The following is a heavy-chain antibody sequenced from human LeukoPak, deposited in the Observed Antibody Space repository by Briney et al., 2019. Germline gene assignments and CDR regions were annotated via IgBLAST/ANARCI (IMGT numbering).Heavy chain of an antibody. V-gene: IGHV4-30-4*01. Sequence: SQTLSLTCTVSGASISSGDYYWSWIRQPPGKSLEWIGYIYYGGSTYYNPSLKSRVTISLDTSKNQFYLKLNSVTAADTAVYYCAREYYYGSGSARAFDLWGRGTLVTVSS. CDR3: AREYYYGSGSARAFDL. D-gene: IGHD3-10*01. J-gene: IGHJ4*02. CDR1: GASISSGDYY. CDR2: IYYGGST.